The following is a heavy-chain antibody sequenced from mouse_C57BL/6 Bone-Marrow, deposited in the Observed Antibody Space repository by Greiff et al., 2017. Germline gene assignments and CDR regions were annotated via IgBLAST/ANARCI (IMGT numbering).Heavy chain of an antibody. V-gene: IGHV14-3*01. Sequence: EVQGVESVAELVRPGASVKLSCTASGFNIKNTYMHWVKQRPEQGLEWIGRIDPANGNTKYAPKFQGKATITADTSSNTAYLQLSSLTSEDTAIYYCAPYYYGSASWFACWGQGALVTVS. D-gene: IGHD1-1*01. CDR1: GFNIKNTY. CDR3: APYYYGSASWFAC. J-gene: IGHJ3*01. CDR2: IDPANGNT.